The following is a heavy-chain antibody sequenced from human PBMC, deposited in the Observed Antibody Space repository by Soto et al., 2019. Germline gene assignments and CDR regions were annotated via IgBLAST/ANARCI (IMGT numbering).Heavy chain of an antibody. CDR2: IYYSGST. D-gene: IGHD1-26*01. Sequence: SETLSLTCTVSGGSISSYYWSWIRQPPGKGLEWIGEIYYSGSTNYNPSLKSRVTISVDTSKNQFSLKLSSVTAADTAVYYCARVSGSYYYGMDVWGQGTTVTVSS. CDR1: GGSISSYY. CDR3: ARVSGSYYYGMDV. V-gene: IGHV4-59*12. J-gene: IGHJ6*02.